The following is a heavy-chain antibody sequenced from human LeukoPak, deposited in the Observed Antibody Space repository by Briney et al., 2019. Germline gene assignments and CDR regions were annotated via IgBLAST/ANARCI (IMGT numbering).Heavy chain of an antibody. CDR3: GRTAGYSSSWFSVNDDY. V-gene: IGHV3-21*01. J-gene: IGHJ4*02. CDR2: ISTSSTYI. D-gene: IGHD6-13*01. CDR1: GFTFSSYS. Sequence: GGSLRLSCAASGFTFSSYSMNWVRQAPGKGLEWVSSISTSSTYIYYADSVKGRFTISRDNAKNSLYLQMNSLRAEDTAVYYCGRTAGYSSSWFSVNDDYWGQGTLVTVSS.